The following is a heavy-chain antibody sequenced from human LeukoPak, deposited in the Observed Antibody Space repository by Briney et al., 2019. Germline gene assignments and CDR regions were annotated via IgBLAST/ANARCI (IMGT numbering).Heavy chain of an antibody. CDR2: IYYSGNT. V-gene: IGHV4-39*01. J-gene: IGHJ5*02. D-gene: IGHD1-1*01. CDR3: ARPVPSRLGWFDP. CDR1: GGSIFSSNSY. Sequence: PSETLSLTCTVSGGSIFSSNSYWGWIRQPPGKGLEWIGSIYYSGNTYYNASLKSRVTISVDTSKNQFSLKLSSVTAADTAVYYCARPVPSRLGWFDPWGQGTLVTVSS.